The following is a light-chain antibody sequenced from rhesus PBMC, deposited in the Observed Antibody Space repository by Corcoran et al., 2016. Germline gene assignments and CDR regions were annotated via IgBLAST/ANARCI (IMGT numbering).Light chain of an antibody. CDR3: QQHNRYPRT. CDR2: DAS. V-gene: IGKV1-33*02. CDR1: QGISQS. J-gene: IGKJ4*01. Sequence: DIQMTQSPSSLSASVGDTVTITCQASQGISQSLAWYQQTPGKAPNLLIYDASTLQIGFPSRFSGSGAGTEFTLIISSRHPEDFATYYCQQHNRYPRTFGGGTKVELK.